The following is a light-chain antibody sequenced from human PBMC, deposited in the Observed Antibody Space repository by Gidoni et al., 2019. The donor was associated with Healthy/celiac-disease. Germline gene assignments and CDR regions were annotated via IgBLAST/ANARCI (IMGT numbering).Light chain of an antibody. V-gene: IGKV1-8*01. CDR1: QRISSY. CDR2: AAS. Sequence: AIRMTQSPSSFSASTGDRVTFTCRASQRISSYLAWYQQKPGKAPKLLIYAASTLQSGVPSRVRGSGSWTDFTLTISCLQSEDFATYYCQQYYSYPLTFGQGTKVEIK. CDR3: QQYYSYPLT. J-gene: IGKJ1*01.